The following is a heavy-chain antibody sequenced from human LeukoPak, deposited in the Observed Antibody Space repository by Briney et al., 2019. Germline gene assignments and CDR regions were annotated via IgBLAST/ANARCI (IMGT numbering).Heavy chain of an antibody. J-gene: IGHJ4*02. Sequence: GASVKVSCKASGGTFSSYAISWVRQAPGQGLEWMGGIIPIFGTANYAQKFQGRVTITADESTSTAYMELSSLRSEDTAVYYCARDDGPYYDYVWGSYRTTDYWGQGTLVTVSS. CDR3: ARDDGPYYDYVWGSYRTTDY. CDR1: GGTFSSYA. CDR2: IIPIFGTA. V-gene: IGHV1-69*13. D-gene: IGHD3-16*02.